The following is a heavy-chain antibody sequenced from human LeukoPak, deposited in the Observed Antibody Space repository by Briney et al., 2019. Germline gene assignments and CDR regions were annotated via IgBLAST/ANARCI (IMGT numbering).Heavy chain of an antibody. CDR1: GFSFTSYT. CDR3: AKDRGWLVDY. J-gene: IGHJ4*02. V-gene: IGHV3-23*01. Sequence: GGSLRLSCAASGFSFTSYTMSWVRQAPGKGLEWVSTISGSGGSTFYADSVKGRFTISRDNPKNTLYMQMNSLRVEDTAVYYCAKDRGWLVDYWGQGTLVTVSS. D-gene: IGHD3-22*01. CDR2: ISGSGGST.